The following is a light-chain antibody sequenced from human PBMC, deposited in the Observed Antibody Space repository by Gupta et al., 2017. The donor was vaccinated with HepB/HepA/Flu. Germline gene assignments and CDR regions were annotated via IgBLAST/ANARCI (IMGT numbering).Light chain of an antibody. CDR3: QQTNSFPLT. CDR2: SSS. Sequence: DIQMTQSPSSVSASVGDRVTITCRASQGINRWLAWYQQKPGKAPNLLIYSSSSLQSGVPSRFSGSGSGTDFTLTISRLQPEDFATYYCQQTNSFPLTFGHGTKVEIK. J-gene: IGKJ3*01. CDR1: QGINRW. V-gene: IGKV1-12*01.